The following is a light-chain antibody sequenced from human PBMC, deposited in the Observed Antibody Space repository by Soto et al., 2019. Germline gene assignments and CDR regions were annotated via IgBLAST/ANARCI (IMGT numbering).Light chain of an antibody. CDR3: CSSVPESSYV. J-gene: IGLJ1*01. CDR2: KGT. Sequence: QSALAQPASVSGSPGQSVTISCTGTSSDVGAYNSVSWYQQHPDKAPQLMIYKGTQRPSGVSNRFSGSTSGNAASLTISGLQAGDEADYFCCSSVPESSYVFGTGTKVKVL. V-gene: IGLV2-23*01. CDR1: SSDVGAYNS.